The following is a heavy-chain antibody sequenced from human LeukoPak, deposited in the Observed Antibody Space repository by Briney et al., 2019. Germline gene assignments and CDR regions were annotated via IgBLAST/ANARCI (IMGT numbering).Heavy chain of an antibody. CDR2: ISYDGSNK. Sequence: PGGSLRLSCAASGFIFSSYGMHWVRQAPGKGLEWVAVISYDGSNKYYADSVKGRFTISRDKSKNTLYLQMNSLRPEDTAVYYCAKDTAMAHFDYWGQGTLVTVSS. J-gene: IGHJ4*02. V-gene: IGHV3-30*18. D-gene: IGHD5-18*01. CDR1: GFIFSSYG. CDR3: AKDTAMAHFDY.